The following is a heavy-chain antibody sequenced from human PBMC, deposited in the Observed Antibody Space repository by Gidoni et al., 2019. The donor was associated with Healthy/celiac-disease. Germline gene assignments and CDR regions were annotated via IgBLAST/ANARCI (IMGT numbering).Heavy chain of an antibody. D-gene: IGHD1-1*01. Sequence: EVQLVESGGGLVKPGGSLRLSCAASGFTFSNAWMSWGRQAPGKGLEWVGRIKSKTDGGTTDYAAPVKGRFTISRDDSKNTLYLQMNSLKTEDTAVYYCTTEVGTRDAFDIWGQGTMVTVSS. CDR3: TTEVGTRDAFDI. CDR2: IKSKTDGGTT. J-gene: IGHJ3*02. V-gene: IGHV3-15*01. CDR1: GFTFSNAW.